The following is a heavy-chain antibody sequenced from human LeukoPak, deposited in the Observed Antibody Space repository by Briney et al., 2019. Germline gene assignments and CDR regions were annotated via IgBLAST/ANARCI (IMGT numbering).Heavy chain of an antibody. CDR3: ACLTTADAFDI. CDR1: GGSISSYY. J-gene: IGHJ3*02. CDR2: IYDSGST. Sequence: PSETLSLTCTASGGSISSYYWSWIRQPPGKGLKWIGYIYDSGSTNYNPSLKSRVSISVVPSKNQFSLKLSPLTAADTAVYYCACLTTADAFDIWGQGTMVTVSS. D-gene: IGHD3-22*01. V-gene: IGHV4-59*01.